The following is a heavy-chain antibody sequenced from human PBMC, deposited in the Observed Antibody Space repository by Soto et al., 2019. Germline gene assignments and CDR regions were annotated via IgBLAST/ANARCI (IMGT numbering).Heavy chain of an antibody. D-gene: IGHD3-3*01. V-gene: IGHV1-3*01. Sequence: ASVKVSCKASGYTFTSYAMHWVRQAPGQRLERMGWINAGNGNTKYSQKLQGRVTITRDTSASTAYMELSRLRSEDTAVYYCAREFLNFDFWSGYYPSYYYYYYMDVWGKGSTGTVSS. J-gene: IGHJ6*03. CDR1: GYTFTSYA. CDR3: AREFLNFDFWSGYYPSYYYYYYMDV. CDR2: INAGNGNT.